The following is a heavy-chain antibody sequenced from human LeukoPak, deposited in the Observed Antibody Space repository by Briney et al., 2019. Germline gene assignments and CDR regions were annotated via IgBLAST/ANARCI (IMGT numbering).Heavy chain of an antibody. J-gene: IGHJ4*02. V-gene: IGHV3-48*03. CDR1: GFTFSSYE. CDR2: ISSSGSTI. D-gene: IGHD3-10*01. Sequence: PGGSLRLSCAASGFTFSSYEMNWVRQAPGKGLEWVSYISSSGSTIYCADSVKGRFTISRDNAKKSLYLQMDSLRAEDTAVYYCARDGGDYGSGSYYAYWGQGTLVTVSS. CDR3: ARDGGDYGSGSYYAY.